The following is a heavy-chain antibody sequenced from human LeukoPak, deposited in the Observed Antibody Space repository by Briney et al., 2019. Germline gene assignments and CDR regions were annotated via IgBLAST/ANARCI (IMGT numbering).Heavy chain of an antibody. CDR3: ARDVNYAFDY. D-gene: IGHD3-16*01. CDR1: GYTFTING. V-gene: IGHV1-18*01. Sequence: GASVKVSCKPSGYTFTINGISWMRQAPGQGLEWMGWVSASSGNTNYAQKFQGRVTMTADTSTSTAYMELRSLRSDDTAVYYCARDVNYAFDYWGQGTLVTVSS. J-gene: IGHJ4*02. CDR2: VSASSGNT.